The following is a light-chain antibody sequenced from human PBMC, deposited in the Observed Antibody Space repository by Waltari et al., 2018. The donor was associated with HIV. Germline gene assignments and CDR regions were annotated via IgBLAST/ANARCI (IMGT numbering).Light chain of an antibody. V-gene: IGLV2-23*02. CDR2: EVT. Sequence: QSALTQPASSSGSPGLSITVSCTGTSSNDGSDYLVSWYQQHPGQAPKLVIYEVTKRPSGVSNRFSGSKSGNTASLTISGLQAEDEADYYCCSCPRSGIRYVFGTGTKVTVL. J-gene: IGLJ1*01. CDR1: SSNDGSDYL. CDR3: CSCPRSGIRYV.